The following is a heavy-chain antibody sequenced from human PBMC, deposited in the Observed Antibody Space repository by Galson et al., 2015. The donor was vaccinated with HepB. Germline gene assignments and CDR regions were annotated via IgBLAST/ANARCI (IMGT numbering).Heavy chain of an antibody. CDR1: GFTFSSYA. CDR3: AKGSGLYTGSSHFDS. Sequence: SLRLSCAASGFTFSSYAMAWVRQAPGKGLEWVSGISGSGGGTFHADSVKGRFTISRDNSKSTLYLQMNSLRGEDTAVYYCAKGSGLYTGSSHFDSWGQGTLVTVSS. D-gene: IGHD1-26*01. J-gene: IGHJ4*02. V-gene: IGHV3-23*01. CDR2: ISGSGGGT.